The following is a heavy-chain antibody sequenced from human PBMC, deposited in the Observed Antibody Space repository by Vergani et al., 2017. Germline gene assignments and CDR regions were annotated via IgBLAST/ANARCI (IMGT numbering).Heavy chain of an antibody. CDR2: ISYDGSNK. V-gene: IGHV3-30-3*01. Sequence: QVQLVESGGGVVQPGRSLRLSCAASGFTFSSYAMHWVRQAPGKGLEWVAVISYDGSNKYYADSGKGRFTISRDNSKNTLYLQMNSLGAEDTAVYYCARGVVPAARTGWFDPWGQGTLVTVSS. D-gene: IGHD2-2*01. CDR3: ARGVVPAARTGWFDP. CDR1: GFTFSSYA. J-gene: IGHJ5*02.